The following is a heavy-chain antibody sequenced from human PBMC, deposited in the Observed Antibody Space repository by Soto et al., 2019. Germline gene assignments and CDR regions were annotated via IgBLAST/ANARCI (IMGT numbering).Heavy chain of an antibody. CDR2: IIPIFGTA. Sequence: AVKVSCKASGGTFSSYAISWVRQAPGQGLEWMGGIIPIFGTANYAQKFQGRVTITADESTSTAYMELSSLRSEDTAVYYCAREPGYYDSSGYFGYWGQGTLVTVSS. V-gene: IGHV1-69*13. CDR1: GGTFSSYA. D-gene: IGHD3-22*01. J-gene: IGHJ4*02. CDR3: AREPGYYDSSGYFGY.